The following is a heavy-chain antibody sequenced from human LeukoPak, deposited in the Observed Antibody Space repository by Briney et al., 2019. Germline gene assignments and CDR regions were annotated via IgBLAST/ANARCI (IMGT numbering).Heavy chain of an antibody. Sequence: NASETLSLTCAVYGGSFSGYYWSWIRQPPGKGLEWIGEINHSGSTNYNPSLKSRVTISVDTSKNQFSLKLSSVTAADTAVYYCASWPHIVVVPAAIRFSNYMDVWGKGPTVTVSS. V-gene: IGHV4-34*01. CDR1: GGSFSGYY. J-gene: IGHJ6*03. CDR2: INHSGST. D-gene: IGHD2-2*01. CDR3: ASWPHIVVVPAAIRFSNYMDV.